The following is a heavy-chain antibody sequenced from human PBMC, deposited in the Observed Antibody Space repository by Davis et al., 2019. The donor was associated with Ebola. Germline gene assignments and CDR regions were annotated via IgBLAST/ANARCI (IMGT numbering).Heavy chain of an antibody. J-gene: IGHJ4*02. V-gene: IGHV3-30*18. CDR2: ISYDGSNK. D-gene: IGHD2-2*01. CDR3: AKSSTHDY. CDR1: GFTFSSYG. Sequence: GESLKISCAASGFTFSSYGMHWVRQAPGKGLEWVAVISYDGSNKYYADSVKGRFTISRDNSKNTLYLQMNSLRAEDTAVYYCAKSSTHDYWGQGTLVTVSS.